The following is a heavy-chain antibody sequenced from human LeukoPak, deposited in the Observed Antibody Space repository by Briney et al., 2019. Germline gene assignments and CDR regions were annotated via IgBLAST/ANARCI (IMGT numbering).Heavy chain of an antibody. Sequence: SGGSLRLSCAASGFTFSSYWMHWVRQAPGKGLVWVSRINSDGSSTNYADSVKGRFTISRDNAKNTLYLQMNSLRAEDTAVYYCARVYYGDYLFDYWGQGTLVTVSS. CDR1: GFTFSSYW. J-gene: IGHJ4*02. CDR3: ARVYYGDYLFDY. CDR2: INSDGSST. D-gene: IGHD4-17*01. V-gene: IGHV3-74*01.